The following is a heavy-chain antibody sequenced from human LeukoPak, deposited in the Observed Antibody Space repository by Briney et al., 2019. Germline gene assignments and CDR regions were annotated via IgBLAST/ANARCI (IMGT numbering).Heavy chain of an antibody. D-gene: IGHD3-3*01. CDR1: GGSFSGYY. CDR2: INHSGST. V-gene: IGHV4-34*01. CDR3: ARATNYDFWSGYYSAAAFDI. Sequence: SETLSLTCAVYGGSFSGYYWSWIRQPPGKGLEWIGEINHSGSTNYNPSLKSRVTISVDTSKNQFSLKLSSVTAADTAVYYCARATNYDFWSGYYSAAAFDIWGQGTMVTVSS. J-gene: IGHJ3*02.